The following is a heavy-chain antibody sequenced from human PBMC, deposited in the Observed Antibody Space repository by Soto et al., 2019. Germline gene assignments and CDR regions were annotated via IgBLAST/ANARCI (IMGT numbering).Heavy chain of an antibody. Sequence: GGSLRLSCAASGFTFSSYAMNWVRQAPGKGLEWISYISSGGGTIYYADSVKGRFTTSRDNAKSSLYLQVNSLSDEDTAVYHCARDKQSGYDSMPFDYWGQGTLVTVSS. CDR3: ARDKQSGYDSMPFDY. D-gene: IGHD5-12*01. CDR2: ISSGGGTI. CDR1: GFTFSSYA. V-gene: IGHV3-48*02. J-gene: IGHJ4*02.